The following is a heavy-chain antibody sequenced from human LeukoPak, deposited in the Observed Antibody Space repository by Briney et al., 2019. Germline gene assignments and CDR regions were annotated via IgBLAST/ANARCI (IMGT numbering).Heavy chain of an antibody. Sequence: PGGSLRLSCAASGFTFSSYAMSWVRQAPGKGLEWVSYISSSGSTIYYADSVKGRFTISRDNAKNSLYLQMNSLRAEDTAVYYCARDSYYYDSSGYRVDAFDIWGQGTMVTVSS. V-gene: IGHV3-48*04. CDR3: ARDSYYYDSSGYRVDAFDI. CDR2: ISSSGSTI. D-gene: IGHD3-22*01. CDR1: GFTFSSYA. J-gene: IGHJ3*02.